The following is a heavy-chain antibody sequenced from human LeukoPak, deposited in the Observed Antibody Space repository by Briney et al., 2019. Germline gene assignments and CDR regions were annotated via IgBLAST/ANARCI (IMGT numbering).Heavy chain of an antibody. CDR1: GGSISSSSYY. CDR2: IYYSGST. D-gene: IGHD3-10*01. V-gene: IGHV4-39*01. J-gene: IGHJ4*02. Sequence: SETLSLTCTVSGGSISSSSYYWGWIRQPPGKGLEWIGSIYYSGSTYYNPSLKSRVTISVDTSKNQFSLKLSSVTAADTAVYYCVRRLWFGGYDWGQGTLVTVSS. CDR3: VRRLWFGGYD.